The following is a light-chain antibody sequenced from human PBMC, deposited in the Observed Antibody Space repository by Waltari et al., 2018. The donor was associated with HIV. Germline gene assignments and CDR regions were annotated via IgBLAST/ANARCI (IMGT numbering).Light chain of an antibody. CDR3: QQRTNWLWT. CDR1: QSISSTY. CDR2: GAS. J-gene: IGKJ1*01. V-gene: IGKV3D-20*02. Sequence: EIVLTQSPGTLSLSPGERATLSCRASQSISSTYLAWYQQKPGQAPSLLIYGASTRATGIPDRFSGSGSGTDFTLTISSLEPEDFAVYYCQQRTNWLWTFGQGTMVEIK.